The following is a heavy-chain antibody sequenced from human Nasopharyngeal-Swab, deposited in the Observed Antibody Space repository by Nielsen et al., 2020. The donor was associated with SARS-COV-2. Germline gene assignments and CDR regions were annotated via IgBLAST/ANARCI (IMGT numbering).Heavy chain of an antibody. CDR2: TYYRSKWYN. J-gene: IGHJ6*03. V-gene: IGHV6-1*01. CDR3: AREGRYCSGGSCKDYYYYYMDV. CDR1: GDSVSSNSAA. Sequence: QTLSLTGAISGDSVSSNSAAWNWIRQSPSRGLEWLGRTYYRSKWYNDYAVSVKSRITINPDTSKNQFSLQLNSVTPEDTAVYYCAREGRYCSGGSCKDYYYYYMDVWGKGTTVTVSS. D-gene: IGHD2-15*01.